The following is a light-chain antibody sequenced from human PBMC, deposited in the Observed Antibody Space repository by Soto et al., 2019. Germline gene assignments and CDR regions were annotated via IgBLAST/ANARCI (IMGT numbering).Light chain of an antibody. CDR2: DAS. V-gene: IGKV1-5*01. J-gene: IGKJ1*01. CDR3: QQYNSWT. CDR1: QSISSW. Sequence: GDRVTITCRASQSISSWLAWYQQKPGKAPKLLIYDASSLESGVPSRFSGSGSGTEFTLTISSLQPDDFATYYCQQYNSWTFGQGTKVDNK.